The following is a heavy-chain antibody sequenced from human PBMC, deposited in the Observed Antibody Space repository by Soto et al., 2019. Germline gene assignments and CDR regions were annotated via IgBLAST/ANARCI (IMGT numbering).Heavy chain of an antibody. CDR3: ARVGHDYGDYVRAYEYFQH. J-gene: IGHJ1*01. D-gene: IGHD4-17*01. CDR1: GGSISSYY. V-gene: IGHV4-59*01. Sequence: SETLSLTCTVSGGSISSYYWSWIRQPPGKGLEWIGYIYYSGSTNYNPSLKSRVTISVDTSKNQFSLKLSSVTAADTAVYYCARVGHDYGDYVRAYEYFQHWGQGTLVT. CDR2: IYYSGST.